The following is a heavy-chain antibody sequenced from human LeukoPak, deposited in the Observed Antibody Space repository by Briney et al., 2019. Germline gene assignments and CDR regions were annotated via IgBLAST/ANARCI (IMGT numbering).Heavy chain of an antibody. J-gene: IGHJ4*02. CDR3: AKSVPAIRGEIDY. Sequence: GGSLRLSCAASGFPFSSYGMHWVRQAPGKGLEWVAFIRYDGSNKNYVDSVKGRFTISRDNSKNTLYLQMNSLRAEDTAVYYCAKSVPAIRGEIDYWGQGTLVTVSS. V-gene: IGHV3-30*02. D-gene: IGHD3-10*01. CDR2: IRYDGSNK. CDR1: GFPFSSYG.